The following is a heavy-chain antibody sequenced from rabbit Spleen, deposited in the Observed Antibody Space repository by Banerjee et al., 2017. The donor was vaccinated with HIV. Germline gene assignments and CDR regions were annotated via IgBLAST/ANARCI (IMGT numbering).Heavy chain of an antibody. Sequence: QEQLEESGGGLVKPEGSLTLTCKASGVSFNDKDVMCWVRQAPGKGLEWITCINMVTGKSVYASWAKGRFTVSKTSSTTVTLQLNSLTAADTATYFCVRYSDSDGHYDLWGQGTLVTVS. CDR3: VRYSDSDGHYDL. V-gene: IGHV1S45*01. J-gene: IGHJ3*01. CDR2: INMVTGKS. D-gene: IGHD6-1*01. CDR1: GVSFNDKDV.